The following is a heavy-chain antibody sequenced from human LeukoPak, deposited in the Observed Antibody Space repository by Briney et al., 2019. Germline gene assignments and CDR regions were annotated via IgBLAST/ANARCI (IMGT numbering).Heavy chain of an antibody. Sequence: PGGFLRLSCAASGFTFSSDAMSWVRQAPGKGLEWVSAISGSVGSTYYADSVKGRFTISRDNSKNTLYLQMNSLRAEDTAVYYCAKDVDYYGSGSSSNWFDPWGQGTLVTVSS. J-gene: IGHJ5*02. CDR1: GFTFSSDA. V-gene: IGHV3-23*01. CDR3: AKDVDYYGSGSSSNWFDP. D-gene: IGHD3-10*01. CDR2: ISGSVGST.